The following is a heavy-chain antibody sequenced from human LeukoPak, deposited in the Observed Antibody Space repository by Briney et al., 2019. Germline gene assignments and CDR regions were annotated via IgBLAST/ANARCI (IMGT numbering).Heavy chain of an antibody. D-gene: IGHD6-13*01. CDR1: GDSVSSNSAA. V-gene: IGHV6-1*01. CDR3: ARAQPYSSSWLDAFDI. Sequence: SQTLSLTCAISGDSVSSNSAAWNWIRQSPSRGLEWLGRTYYRSKWYNDYAVSVKSRITINPDTSKNQFSLKLSSVTAADTAVYYCARAQPYSSSWLDAFDIWGQGTMVTVSS. CDR2: TYYRSKWYN. J-gene: IGHJ3*02.